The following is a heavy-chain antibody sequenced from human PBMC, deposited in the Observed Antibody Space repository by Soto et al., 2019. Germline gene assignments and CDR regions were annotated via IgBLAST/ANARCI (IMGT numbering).Heavy chain of an antibody. CDR3: ARLGLPGYGRGDDL. J-gene: IGHJ5*02. CDR1: GFTVSQNY. V-gene: IGHV3-66*04. CDR2: IYSGGTT. D-gene: IGHD2-15*01. Sequence: EVQLVESGGGLVQPGGSLRLSCAASGFTVSQNYMSWVRQAPGKGLECVSVIYSGGTTYYADSVKGRFTISRDNSKNTLYLQMDSLSAADTAIYYCARLGLPGYGRGDDLWGQGSLVTVSS.